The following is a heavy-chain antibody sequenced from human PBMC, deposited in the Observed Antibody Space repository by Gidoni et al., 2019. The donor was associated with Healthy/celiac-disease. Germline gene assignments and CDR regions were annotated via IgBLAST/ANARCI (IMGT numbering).Heavy chain of an antibody. D-gene: IGHD4-17*01. CDR3: AGSTVVTPRVWFDP. J-gene: IGHJ5*02. CDR1: GGSISSYY. CDR2: IYYSGST. V-gene: IGHV4-59*01. Sequence: QVQLQESGPGLVKPSETLSLTCTVSGGSISSYYWSWIRQPPGKGLEWIGYIYYSGSTNYNPSLKSRVTISVDTSKNQFSLKLSSVTAADTAVYYCAGSTVVTPRVWFDPCGQGTLVTVSS.